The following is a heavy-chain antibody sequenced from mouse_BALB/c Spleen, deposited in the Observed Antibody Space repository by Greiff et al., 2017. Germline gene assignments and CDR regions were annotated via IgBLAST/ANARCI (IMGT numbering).Heavy chain of an antibody. Sequence: QVQLQQSGAELVKPGASVKMSCKASGYTFTSYWMHWVKQRPGQGLEWIGVIDPSDSYTSYNQKFKGKATLTVDTSSSTAYMQLSSLTSEDSAVYYCTPLYYGRIYWGQGTTLTVSS. CDR2: IDPSDSYT. CDR1: GYTFTSYW. CDR3: TPLYYGRIY. J-gene: IGHJ2*01. V-gene: IGHV1S127*01. D-gene: IGHD1-1*01.